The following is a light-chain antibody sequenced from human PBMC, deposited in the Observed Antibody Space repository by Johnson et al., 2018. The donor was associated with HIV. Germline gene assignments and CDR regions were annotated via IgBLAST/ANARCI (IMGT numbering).Light chain of an antibody. J-gene: IGLJ1*01. CDR1: SSNIGNNY. CDR2: DNN. CDR3: GTWDSSLNGYD. V-gene: IGLV1-51*01. Sequence: QSVLTQPPSVSAAPGQKVTISCSGSSSNIGNNYVSWYQHLPGTAPKLLIYDNNKRPSGIPDLFSGSKSGTSATLGITGLQTGDEADYYCGTWDSSLNGYDFATGTKVTVL.